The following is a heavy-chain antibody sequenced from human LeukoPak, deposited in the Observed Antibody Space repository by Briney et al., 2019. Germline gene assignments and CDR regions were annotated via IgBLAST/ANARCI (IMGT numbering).Heavy chain of an antibody. Sequence: PSETLSLTCTVSGGSISSGGYYWSWIRQHPGKGLEWIGDIYYSGSTNYNPSLKSRVTISVDTSKNQFSLKVSFVTAADTAVYYCARRLLEAFYIWGQGTMVTVSS. CDR3: ARRLLEAFYI. D-gene: IGHD2-21*02. CDR2: IYYSGST. V-gene: IGHV4-61*08. CDR1: GGSISSGGYY. J-gene: IGHJ3*02.